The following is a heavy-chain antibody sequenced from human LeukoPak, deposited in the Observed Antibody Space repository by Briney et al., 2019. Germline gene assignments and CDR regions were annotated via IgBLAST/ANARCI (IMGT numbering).Heavy chain of an antibody. D-gene: IGHD3-10*01. J-gene: IGHJ5*02. CDR1: GGTFSSYA. V-gene: IGHV1-69*05. Sequence: SVKVSCKASGGTFSSYAISWVRQARGQGLEWMGRIIPIFGTANYAQKFQGRVTITTDESTSTAYMELSSLRSEDTAVYYCARGRRRFDGSGSYDGWFDPRGQGTLVTVSS. CDR2: IIPIFGTA. CDR3: ARGRRRFDGSGSYDGWFDP.